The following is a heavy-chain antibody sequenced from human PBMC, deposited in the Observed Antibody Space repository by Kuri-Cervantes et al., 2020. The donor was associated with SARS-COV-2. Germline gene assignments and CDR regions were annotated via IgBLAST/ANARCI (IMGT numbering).Heavy chain of an antibody. V-gene: IGHV3-30*03. Sequence: GGSLRLSCAASGFTFSSYGMHWVRQAPGKGLEWVALISYDGINKYYADSVEGRFTISRDNSKNTLYLQMNSLRAEDTAVYYCARGRCSSTSCRVGRGAFDIWGQGTMVTVSS. J-gene: IGHJ3*02. CDR2: ISYDGINK. D-gene: IGHD2-2*01. CDR1: GFTFSSYG. CDR3: ARGRCSSTSCRVGRGAFDI.